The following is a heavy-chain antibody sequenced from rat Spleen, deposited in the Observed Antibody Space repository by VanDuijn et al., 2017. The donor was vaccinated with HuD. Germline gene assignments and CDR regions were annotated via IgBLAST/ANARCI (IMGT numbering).Heavy chain of an antibody. D-gene: IGHD2-5*01. CDR1: GFTFSNYG. J-gene: IGHJ2*01. CDR2: INTDGGRT. Sequence: EVQLVESGGGLVQPGRSLKLSCAASGFTFSNYGMAWVRQAPTKGLEWISSINTDGGRTYYPDSVKGRFTISRDNAKSTLYLQMNSLRSEDTATYYCARYRDTYDHVGIFDYWGQGVMVTVSS. V-gene: IGHV5S13*01. CDR3: ARYRDTYDHVGIFDY.